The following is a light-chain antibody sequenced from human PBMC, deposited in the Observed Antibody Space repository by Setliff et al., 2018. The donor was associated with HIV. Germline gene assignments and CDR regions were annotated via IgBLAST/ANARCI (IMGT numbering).Light chain of an antibody. CDR3: QAWDSTTGV. CDR2: QDT. V-gene: IGLV3-1*01. Sequence: SYELTQPPSVPVSPGQTASITCSGDKLGHKYASWYQQKPGQSPVVVMYQDTKRPSGIPERFSGSNSGNTATLTISGTQAMDEADYYCQAWDSTTGVFGTGTKVTVL. CDR1: KLGHKY. J-gene: IGLJ1*01.